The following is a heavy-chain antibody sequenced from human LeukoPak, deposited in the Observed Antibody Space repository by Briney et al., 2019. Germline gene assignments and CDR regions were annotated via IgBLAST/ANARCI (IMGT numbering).Heavy chain of an antibody. Sequence: ASVKVSCKASGYTFTSYGISWVRQAPGQGLEWMGWISAYNGNTNYAQKLQGRVTMTTDTSTSTAYMELRSLRSDDTAVYYCARDKSLVVPAAMRSYGMDVWDQGTTVTVSS. J-gene: IGHJ6*02. CDR2: ISAYNGNT. CDR3: ARDKSLVVPAAMRSYGMDV. V-gene: IGHV1-18*01. CDR1: GYTFTSYG. D-gene: IGHD2-2*01.